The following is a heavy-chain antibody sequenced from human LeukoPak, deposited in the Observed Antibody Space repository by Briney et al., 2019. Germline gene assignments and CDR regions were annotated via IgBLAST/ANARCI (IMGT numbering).Heavy chain of an antibody. CDR1: GFTFSSYD. D-gene: IGHD6-19*01. V-gene: IGHV3-13*01. Sequence: GGSLRLSCAASGFTFSSYDMHWVRQATGKGLEWVSAIGSAGDTYYPGSVKGRFTISRENAKNSLYLQMNSLRAEDTAVYYCARDGGIAVAAGTDYWGQGTLVTVSS. CDR2: IGSAGDT. CDR3: ARDGGIAVAAGTDY. J-gene: IGHJ4*02.